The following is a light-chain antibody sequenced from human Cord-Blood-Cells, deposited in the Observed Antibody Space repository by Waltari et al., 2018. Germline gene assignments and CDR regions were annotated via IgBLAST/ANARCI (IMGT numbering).Light chain of an antibody. CDR2: GAC. CDR3: QQYGSSPPVT. V-gene: IGKV3-20*01. J-gene: IGKJ4*01. Sequence: EIVLTQSPGTLSLSPGERATLSCRASQSVSSSYLAWYQQKPGQAPRLLIYGACSRATGIADRFSGSGSGTDFTRTISRLEPEDFAVYYCQQYGSSPPVTFGGGTKVEIK. CDR1: QSVSSSY.